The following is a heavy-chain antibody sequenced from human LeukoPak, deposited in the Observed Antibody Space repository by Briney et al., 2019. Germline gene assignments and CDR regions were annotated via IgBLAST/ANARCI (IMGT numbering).Heavy chain of an antibody. CDR2: INHSGST. CDR3: ARDIVYSSSSEPIDY. V-gene: IGHV4-34*01. CDR1: GGSFSGYY. J-gene: IGHJ4*02. Sequence: SETLSLTCVVYGGSFSGYYWSWIRQPPGKGLEWIGEINHSGSTNYNPSLKSRVTISEDTSKNQFSLKLSSVTAADTAVYYCARDIVYSSSSEPIDYWGQGTLVTVSS. D-gene: IGHD6-6*01.